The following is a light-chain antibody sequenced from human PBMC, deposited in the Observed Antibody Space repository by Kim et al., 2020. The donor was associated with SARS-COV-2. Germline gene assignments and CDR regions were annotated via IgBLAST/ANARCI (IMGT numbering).Light chain of an antibody. Sequence: AAVNRTCTLSSGHRSYAITGHQQQPETGPRYMMKLNSDGSHSKGDGIHYRFSGSSSGAARYLTISSLQSEYEADYYCQTWGTGPWVFGGGTQLTVL. CDR2: LNSDGSH. CDR1: SGHRSYA. CDR3: QTWGTGPWV. J-gene: IGLJ3*02. V-gene: IGLV4-69*01.